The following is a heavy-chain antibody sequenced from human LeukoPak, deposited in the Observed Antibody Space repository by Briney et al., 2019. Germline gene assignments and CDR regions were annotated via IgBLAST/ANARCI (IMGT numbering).Heavy chain of an antibody. V-gene: IGHV1-24*01. CDR3: ATDCGSTSCFDY. J-gene: IGHJ4*02. CDR2: FDPEDGEK. Sequence: ASVKVSCKVSGYTITELSMNWVRQAPGKGVEWMGGFDPEDGEKIYAQKFQVRVTMTEYTSTDTAYMELSSLRSEDTAVYYCATDCGSTSCFDYWGQGTLVTVSS. CDR1: GYTITELS. D-gene: IGHD2-2*01.